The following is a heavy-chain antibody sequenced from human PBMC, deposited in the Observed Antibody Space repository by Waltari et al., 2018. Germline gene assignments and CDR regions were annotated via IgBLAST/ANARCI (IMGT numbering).Heavy chain of an antibody. CDR1: GYVFTTYD. Sequence: QVQLVQSGAEVKKPGASVKVSCKTSGYVFTTYDINWVRQATGPGLEWMGRMNPYSGNTGYAQKFQGRVTMTRNTSISTAYMELSSLRSDDTAVYYCARGSRDYDILTGYSPNWFDPWGQGTLVTVSS. CDR3: ARGSRDYDILTGYSPNWFDP. CDR2: MNPYSGNT. D-gene: IGHD3-9*01. J-gene: IGHJ5*02. V-gene: IGHV1-8*01.